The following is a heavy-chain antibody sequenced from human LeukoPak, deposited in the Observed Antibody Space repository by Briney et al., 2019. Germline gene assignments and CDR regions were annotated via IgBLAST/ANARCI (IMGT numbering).Heavy chain of an antibody. V-gene: IGHV4-59*08. J-gene: IGHJ3*02. CDR2: IYYSGST. D-gene: IGHD2-2*01. CDR1: GGSISSYY. Sequence: SETLSLTCTVSGGSISSYYWSWIRQPPGKGLEWIGYIYYSGSTNYNPSLKSRVTISVDTSKNQFSLKLSSVTAADTAVYYCARLLEPAAFSDAFDIWGQGTMVTVSS. CDR3: ARLLEPAAFSDAFDI.